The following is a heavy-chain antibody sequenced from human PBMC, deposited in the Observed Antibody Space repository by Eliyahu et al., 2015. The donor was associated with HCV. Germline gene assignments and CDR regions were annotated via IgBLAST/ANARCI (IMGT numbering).Heavy chain of an antibody. J-gene: IGHJ6*02. D-gene: IGHD4-17*01. CDR3: ARDRERGTTENYYYYYGMDV. CDR1: GGTFSSYA. CDR2: IIPILGIA. V-gene: IGHV1-69*04. Sequence: QVQLVQSGAEVKKPGSSVKVSCKASGGTFSSYAISWVRQAPGQGLEWMGRIIPILGIANYAQKFQGRVTITADKSTSTAYMELSSLRSEDTAVYYCARDRERGTTENYYYYYGMDVWGQGTTVTVSS.